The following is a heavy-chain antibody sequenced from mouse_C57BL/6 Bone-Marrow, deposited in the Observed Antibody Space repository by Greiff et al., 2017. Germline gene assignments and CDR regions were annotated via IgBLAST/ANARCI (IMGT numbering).Heavy chain of an antibody. V-gene: IGHV1-59*01. CDR1: GYTFTSYW. CDR3: ARYGSSYRFAY. J-gene: IGHJ3*01. Sequence: QVQLQQPGAELVRPGTSVKLSCKASGYTFTSYWMHWVKQRPGQGLEWIGVIDPSDSYTNYNQKFKGKATLTVDTSSSTAYMQLSSLTSEDSAVYYCARYGSSYRFAYWGQGTLVTVSA. CDR2: IDPSDSYT. D-gene: IGHD1-1*01.